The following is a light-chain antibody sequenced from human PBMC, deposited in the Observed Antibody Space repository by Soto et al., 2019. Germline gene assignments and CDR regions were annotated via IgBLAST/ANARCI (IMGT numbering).Light chain of an antibody. CDR2: EVS. Sequence: QSALTQPDSVSGSPGQSITISCTGNSSDVGGYNYVSWYQQHPGKAPKLMIYEVSNRPSGVSNRVSGSKSGNTASLTISGLQAEDEADYYCSSYTSSSTRVFGTGTKLTVL. J-gene: IGLJ1*01. V-gene: IGLV2-14*01. CDR1: SSDVGGYNY. CDR3: SSYTSSSTRV.